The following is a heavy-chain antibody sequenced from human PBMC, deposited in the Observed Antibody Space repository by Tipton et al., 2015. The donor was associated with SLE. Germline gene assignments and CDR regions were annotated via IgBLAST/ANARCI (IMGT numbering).Heavy chain of an antibody. CDR1: GGSISSYY. CDR3: ARVACSGGSCDSGYDAFDI. Sequence: LRLSCTVSGGSISSYYWSWIRQPPGKGLEWIGYIYYSGSTNYNPSLKSRVTISVDTSKNQFSLKLSSVTAADTAVYYCARVACSGGSCDSGYDAFDIWGQGTMATVSS. CDR2: IYYSGST. V-gene: IGHV4-59*01. D-gene: IGHD2-15*01. J-gene: IGHJ3*02.